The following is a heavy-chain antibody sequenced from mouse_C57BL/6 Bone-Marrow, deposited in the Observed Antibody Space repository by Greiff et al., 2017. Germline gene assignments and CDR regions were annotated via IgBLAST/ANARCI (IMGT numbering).Heavy chain of an antibody. CDR3: SRKRLLLRENTMDD. CDR1: GFSLTSYG. D-gene: IGHD2-3*01. Sequence: VHLVESGPGLVQPSQSLSITCTVSGFSLTSYGVHWVRQSPGKGLEWLGVIWRGGSTDYNAAFISRLSISKDNSKSQVFFKMNSLQADDTAIYYCSRKRLLLRENTMDDWGQGTSVTVSS. J-gene: IGHJ4*01. V-gene: IGHV2-2*01. CDR2: IWRGGST.